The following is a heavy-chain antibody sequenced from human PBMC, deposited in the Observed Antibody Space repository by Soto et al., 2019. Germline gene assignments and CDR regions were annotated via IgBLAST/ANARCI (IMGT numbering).Heavy chain of an antibody. Sequence: GGSLRLSCAASGFTFSSYAMHWVRQAPGKGLEWVAVISYDGSNKYYADSVKGRFTISRDNSKNTLYLQMNSLRAEDTAVYYCARDYSGSYYYDSSGYLHYWGQGTLVTVSS. D-gene: IGHD3-22*01. J-gene: IGHJ4*02. V-gene: IGHV3-30-3*01. CDR3: ARDYSGSYYYDSSGYLHY. CDR2: ISYDGSNK. CDR1: GFTFSSYA.